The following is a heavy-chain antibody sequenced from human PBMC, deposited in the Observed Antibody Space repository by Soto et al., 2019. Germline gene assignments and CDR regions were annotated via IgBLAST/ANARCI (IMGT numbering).Heavy chain of an antibody. J-gene: IGHJ4*02. CDR3: ARDLAVGLVDY. D-gene: IGHD6-19*01. CDR2: ISAYNGNT. Sequence: QVQLVQSGAEVKKPGASVKVSCKASGYTFTSYGISWVRQAPGQGLEWMGWISAYNGNTKYAQKLQGRVTMTTDTSTSTSYIEVRSLRSDDTAVYYCARDLAVGLVDYWGQGTLVTVSS. V-gene: IGHV1-18*01. CDR1: GYTFTSYG.